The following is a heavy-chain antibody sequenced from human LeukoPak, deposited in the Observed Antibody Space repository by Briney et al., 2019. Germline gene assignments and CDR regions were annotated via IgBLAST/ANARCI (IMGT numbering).Heavy chain of an antibody. Sequence: GESLKISCKGSGYSFTTYWTGWVRQMPGKGLEWMGIIYPGDSDARYGPSFQGQVTISVDKSINTAYLQWSSLKASDTAMYYCARQITFGGVEFDPWGQGTLVTVSS. V-gene: IGHV5-51*01. D-gene: IGHD3-16*01. CDR1: GYSFTTYW. CDR3: ARQITFGGVEFDP. CDR2: IYPGDSDA. J-gene: IGHJ5*02.